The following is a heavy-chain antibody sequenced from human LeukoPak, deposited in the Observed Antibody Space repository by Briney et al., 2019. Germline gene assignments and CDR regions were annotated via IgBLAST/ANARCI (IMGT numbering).Heavy chain of an antibody. Sequence: GGSLRLSCAASGFTFSSYTMVWVRQAPGKGLEWVSTISGGSATIHYADSVKGRFTTSRDNSKYTLYLQMNSLRAEDTAVYYCARGATVSTRHFDSWGQGTLVTVSS. V-gene: IGHV3-23*01. CDR2: ISGGSATI. J-gene: IGHJ4*02. CDR3: ARGATVSTRHFDS. CDR1: GFTFSSYT. D-gene: IGHD4-17*01.